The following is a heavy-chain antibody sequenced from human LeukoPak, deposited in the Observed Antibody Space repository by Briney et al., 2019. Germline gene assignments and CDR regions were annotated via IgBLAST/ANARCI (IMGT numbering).Heavy chain of an antibody. J-gene: IGHJ4*02. D-gene: IGHD6-13*01. Sequence: PGGSLRLSCAASGFTFSSYAMHWVRQAPGKGLEWVAVISYDGSNKYYADSVKGRFTISRDNSKNTLYLQMNSLRAEDTAVYYCARILNIAAAGRGFDIWGQGTLVTVSS. CDR3: ARILNIAAAGRGFDI. CDR1: GFTFSSYA. CDR2: ISYDGSNK. V-gene: IGHV3-30*04.